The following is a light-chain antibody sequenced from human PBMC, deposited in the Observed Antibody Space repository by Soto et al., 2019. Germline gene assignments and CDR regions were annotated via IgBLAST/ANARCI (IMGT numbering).Light chain of an antibody. Sequence: QSALTQPASVSGSPGQSSTIACSGTGSDIGSYNYVAWYQQFPGKTPKILIYGVSNRPSGVSSRFSGSKSGNTASLTISGLQAEDEADYYCISYTGSSTSYVFGSGTKVTVL. CDR2: GVS. J-gene: IGLJ1*01. CDR1: GSDIGSYNY. V-gene: IGLV2-14*01. CDR3: ISYTGSSTSYV.